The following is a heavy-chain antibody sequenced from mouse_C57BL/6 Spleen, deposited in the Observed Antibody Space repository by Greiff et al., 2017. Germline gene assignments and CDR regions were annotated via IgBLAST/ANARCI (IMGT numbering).Heavy chain of an antibody. J-gene: IGHJ2*01. CDR2: ISGGGGNT. V-gene: IGHV5-9*01. CDR3: ARHHCYYSSYFDY. Sequence: EVMLVESGGGLVKPGGSLKLSCAASGFTFSSYTMSWVRQTPEKRLEWVATISGGGGNTYYPDSVKGRFTISRDNAKNTLYLQMSSLRSEDTALYYCARHHCYYSSYFDYWGQGTTLTVSS. CDR1: GFTFSSYT. D-gene: IGHD2-5*01.